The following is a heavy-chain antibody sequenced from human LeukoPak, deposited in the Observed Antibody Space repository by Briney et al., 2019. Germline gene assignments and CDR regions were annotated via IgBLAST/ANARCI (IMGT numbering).Heavy chain of an antibody. D-gene: IGHD3-22*01. CDR1: RFTLSSYW. J-gene: IGHJ4*02. CDR3: ARESHYDSSGTLAFDY. Sequence: GGSLRLSCAVSRFTLSSYWMSWVRQAPGKGLEWVSVIYSGGSTYYADSVKGRFTISRDNSKNTLYLQMNSLRAEDTAVYYCARESHYDSSGTLAFDYWGQGTLVTVSS. V-gene: IGHV3-66*01. CDR2: IYSGGST.